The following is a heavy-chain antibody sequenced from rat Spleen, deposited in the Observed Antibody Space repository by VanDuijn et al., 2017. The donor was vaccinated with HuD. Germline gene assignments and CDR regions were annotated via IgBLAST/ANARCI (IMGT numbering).Heavy chain of an antibody. D-gene: IGHD1-1*01. CDR3: ARHEDYSGLDY. J-gene: IGHJ2*01. V-gene: IGHV5-25*01. CDR1: GFTFSNYD. CDR2: INFDGSGT. Sequence: EVQLVESGGGLVQPGRSMKLSCAASGFTFSNYDMAWVRQAPTKGLEWVASINFDGSGTYYRDSVKGRFTISRDNAKSTLYLQMGSLRSEDTATYYCARHEDYSGLDYWGQGVMVTVSS.